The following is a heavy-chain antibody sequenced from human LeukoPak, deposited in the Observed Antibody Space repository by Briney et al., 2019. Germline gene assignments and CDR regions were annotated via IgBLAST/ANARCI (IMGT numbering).Heavy chain of an antibody. V-gene: IGHV3-23*01. D-gene: IGHD3-16*01. CDR1: GFTFSRYG. Sequence: QPGGTLRLSCAASGFTFSRYGMSWVRQAPGKGLEWVSAISGSGGRTYYADSVKGRFTISRDNSKNTLYLQMNSLRAEDTAVYYCAKGDMITFGGVMSYMDVWGKGTTVTVSS. J-gene: IGHJ6*03. CDR2: ISGSGGRT. CDR3: AKGDMITFGGVMSYMDV.